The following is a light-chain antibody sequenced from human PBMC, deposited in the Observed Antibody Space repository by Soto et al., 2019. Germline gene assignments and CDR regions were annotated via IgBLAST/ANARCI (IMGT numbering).Light chain of an antibody. J-gene: IGKJ5*01. CDR3: QHYGSSPPSIT. CDR2: GAA. V-gene: IGKV3-20*01. Sequence: EFVLTQSPGTLSLSPGERATLSCWASQTVRNNYLAWYQQKPGQAPRLLIYGAASRATGIPDRFSGSGSGTDFHFTISRLEPEDFAVYYCQHYGSSPPSITFGQGTRLEIK. CDR1: QTVRNNY.